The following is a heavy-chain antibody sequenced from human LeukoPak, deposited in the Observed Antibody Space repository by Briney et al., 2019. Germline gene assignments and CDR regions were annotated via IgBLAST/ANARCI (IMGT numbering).Heavy chain of an antibody. Sequence: GGSLRLSCAASGFTFSSYWMHWVRQPPGKGLVWVSRINSDGSSTSYADSVKGRFTISRDNAKNTLYLQMNSLRAEDTAVYYCARERTYYYCYMDVWGKGTTVTVSS. V-gene: IGHV3-74*01. J-gene: IGHJ6*03. CDR3: ARERTYYYCYMDV. CDR1: GFTFSSYW. CDR2: INSDGSST.